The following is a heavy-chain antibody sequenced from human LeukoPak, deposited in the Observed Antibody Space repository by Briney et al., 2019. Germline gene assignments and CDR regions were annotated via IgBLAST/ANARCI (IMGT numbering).Heavy chain of an antibody. D-gene: IGHD3-16*02. CDR3: AHSGYDYVWGSYRFFDY. J-gene: IGHJ4*02. Sequence: SGPTLVNPTQTLTLTCTFSGFSPSTSAVGVGWIRQPPANALEWPALIYWDDDKRYSASLKSRLTITKDTSKNQVVLTKTNMDPVDTATYYCAHSGYDYVWGSYRFFDYWGQGTLVTVSS. CDR2: IYWDDDK. CDR1: GFSPSTSAVG. V-gene: IGHV2-5*02.